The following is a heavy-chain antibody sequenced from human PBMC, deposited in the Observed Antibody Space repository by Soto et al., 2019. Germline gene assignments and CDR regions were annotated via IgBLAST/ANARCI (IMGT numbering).Heavy chain of an antibody. CDR3: ARGRYCLTGRCFPNWFDS. Sequence: SETLSLTCSVSGDSISNLDYFWAWIRQPPGQALEFIGYIYKSATTCYNPSFESRVAISVDTSKSQFSLNVSSVTAADTAVYFCARGRYCLTGRCFPNWFDSWGQGALVTVSS. CDR2: IYKSATT. CDR1: GDSISNLDYF. D-gene: IGHD7-27*01. J-gene: IGHJ5*01. V-gene: IGHV4-30-4*01.